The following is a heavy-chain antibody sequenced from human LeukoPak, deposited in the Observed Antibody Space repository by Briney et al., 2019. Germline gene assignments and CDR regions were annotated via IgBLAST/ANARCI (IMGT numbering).Heavy chain of an antibody. Sequence: PGGSLRLSCAASGFAFYTYAMSWVRRAPGKGLEWVSATSGNGVKTYYADSVKGRFTISRDNSKNTLYLQMNSLRAEDTAVYYCVKDRAYSFDLWGRGTLATVSS. J-gene: IGHJ2*01. CDR1: GFAFYTYA. V-gene: IGHV3-23*01. CDR2: TSGNGVKT. CDR3: VKDRAYSFDL. D-gene: IGHD3-16*01.